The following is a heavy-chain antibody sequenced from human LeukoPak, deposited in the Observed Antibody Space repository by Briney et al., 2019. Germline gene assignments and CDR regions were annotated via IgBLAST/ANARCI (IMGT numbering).Heavy chain of an antibody. CDR2: IFYLGNT. D-gene: IGHD5-24*01. Sequence: PSETLSLTCTVSGGSLRSYYWSWIRQTPGKGPEWIGYIFYLGNTNYNPSFESRVTTSVDTSKNQFSLKLRSMTAADTAIYYCARKGLQDWFDPWGQGTLVTVSS. CDR3: ARKGLQDWFDP. J-gene: IGHJ5*02. CDR1: GGSLRSYY. V-gene: IGHV4-59*01.